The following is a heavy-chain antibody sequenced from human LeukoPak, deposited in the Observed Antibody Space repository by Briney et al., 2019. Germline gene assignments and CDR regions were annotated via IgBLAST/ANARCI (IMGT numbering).Heavy chain of an antibody. CDR2: IIPIFGTA. D-gene: IGHD7-27*01. J-gene: IGHJ4*02. CDR1: GYIFNKYG. Sequence: SVKVSCKASGYIFNKYGVSWVRQAPGQGLEWMGGIIPIFGTANYAQKFQGRVTITTDESTSTAYMELSSLRSEDTAVYYCARLTGDLGTGYWGQGSLVTVSS. V-gene: IGHV1-69*05. CDR3: ARLTGDLGTGY.